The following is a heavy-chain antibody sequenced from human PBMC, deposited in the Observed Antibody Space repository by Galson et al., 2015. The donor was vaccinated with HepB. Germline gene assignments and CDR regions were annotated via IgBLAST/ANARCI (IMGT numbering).Heavy chain of an antibody. CDR1: GGTFAGYA. J-gene: IGHJ6*03. V-gene: IGHV1-69*19. D-gene: IGHD3-10*01. CDR2: IIPIFGTT. Sequence: VKASCKASGGTFAGYAFNWVRQAPGQGLEWMGGIIPIFGTTHYPQKFQDRVTITADESTNTAYMDLTSLTSEDTAVYYCARSRASRSNYLYQYFHMDVWGKGTTVTVSS. CDR3: ARSRASRSNYLYQYFHMDV.